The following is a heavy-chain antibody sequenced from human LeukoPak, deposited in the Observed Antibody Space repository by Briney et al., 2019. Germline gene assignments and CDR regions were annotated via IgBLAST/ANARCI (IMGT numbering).Heavy chain of an antibody. CDR3: ARPRYGSSWSPPHQNWFDP. J-gene: IGHJ5*02. CDR1: GYTFTGYY. CDR2: INPNSGGT. V-gene: IGHV1-2*02. D-gene: IGHD6-13*01. Sequence: ASVKVSCKASGYTFTGYYMHWVRQAPGQGLEWMGWINPNSGGTNYAQKFQGRVTMTRDTSISTAYMELRRLTSDDTAVYYCARPRYGSSWSPPHQNWFDPWGQGTLVTVSS.